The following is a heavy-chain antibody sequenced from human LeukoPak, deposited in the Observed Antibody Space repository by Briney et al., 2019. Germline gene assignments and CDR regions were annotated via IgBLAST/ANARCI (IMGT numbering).Heavy chain of an antibody. V-gene: IGHV4-30-4*08. D-gene: IGHD3-16*01. J-gene: IGHJ4*02. Sequence: SETLSLTCAVYGGSFSGYYWSWIRQPPGKGLEWIGYIYYSGSTYYNPSLKSRVTISVDTSKNQFSLKLSSVTAADTAVYYCAREGEGSVQYWGQGTLVTVSS. CDR2: IYYSGST. CDR1: GGSFSGYY. CDR3: AREGEGSVQY.